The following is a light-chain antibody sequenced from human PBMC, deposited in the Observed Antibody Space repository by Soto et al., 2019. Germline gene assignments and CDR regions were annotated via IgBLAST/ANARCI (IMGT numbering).Light chain of an antibody. V-gene: IGKV3-20*01. Sequence: EIVLTQSPGTLSLSPGERATLSCRASQSVSSSYLAWYQQKPGQAPRLLIYGASSRATGIPHRFSGSGSGTDFTLTISTLEPEDFAVYYCQQYGSSPPWTFGQGTKVEIK. J-gene: IGKJ1*01. CDR1: QSVSSSY. CDR3: QQYGSSPPWT. CDR2: GAS.